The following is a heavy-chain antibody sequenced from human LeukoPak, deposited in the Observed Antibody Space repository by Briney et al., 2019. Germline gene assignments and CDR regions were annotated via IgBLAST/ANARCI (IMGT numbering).Heavy chain of an antibody. CDR2: INAGNGNT. CDR3: ARQGRTMIVAY. Sequence: ASVKVSCKASGYTFTSYAMHWVRQAPGQRLEWMGWINAGNGNTKYSQKFQGRVTMTRDTSISTAYMELSRLRSDDTAVYYCARQGRTMIVAYWGQGTLVTVSS. CDR1: GYTFTSYA. J-gene: IGHJ4*02. D-gene: IGHD3-22*01. V-gene: IGHV1-3*01.